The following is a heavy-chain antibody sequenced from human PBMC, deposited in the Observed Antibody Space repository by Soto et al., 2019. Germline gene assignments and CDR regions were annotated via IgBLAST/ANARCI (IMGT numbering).Heavy chain of an antibody. Sequence: EVQLLESGGGLVQPGGSLRLSCAASGFTFSSYAMSWVRKAPGKGLEWVSAISGSGGSTYYADSVKGRFTISRDNSKNTLYLQLKSQRAEDTDVYYCARDLVIVVVVAATAPTEFWGQGTLVTVSS. V-gene: IGHV3-23*01. CDR2: ISGSGGST. CDR1: GFTFSSYA. CDR3: ARDLVIVVVVAATAPTEF. D-gene: IGHD2-15*01. J-gene: IGHJ4*02.